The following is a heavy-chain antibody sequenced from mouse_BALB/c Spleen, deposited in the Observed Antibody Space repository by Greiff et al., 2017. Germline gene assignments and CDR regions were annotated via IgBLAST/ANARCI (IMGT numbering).Heavy chain of an antibody. CDR1: GYTFTSYW. CDR3: ARWGDGYAMDY. V-gene: IGHV1-7*01. J-gene: IGHJ4*01. Sequence: QVQLQQSGAELAKPGASVKMSCKASGYTFTSYWMHWVKQRPGQGLEWIGYINPSTGYTEYNQKFKDKATLTADKSSSTAYMQLSSLTSEDSAVYYCARWGDGYAMDYWGQGTSVTVSS. CDR2: INPSTGYT.